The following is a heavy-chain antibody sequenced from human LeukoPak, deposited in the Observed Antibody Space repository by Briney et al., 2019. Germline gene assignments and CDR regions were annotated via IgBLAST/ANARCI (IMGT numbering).Heavy chain of an antibody. Sequence: PGGSLRLSCAASGFTFSSYAMSWVRQAPGKGLEWVSAISGSGGSTYYADSVKGRFTISRDNSKNTLYLQMNSLRAEDTAVYYCAKDQGSYGEGNQDYFDYWGQGTLVTVTS. V-gene: IGHV3-23*01. CDR1: GFTFSSYA. CDR3: AKDQGSYGEGNQDYFDY. D-gene: IGHD5-18*01. CDR2: ISGSGGST. J-gene: IGHJ4*02.